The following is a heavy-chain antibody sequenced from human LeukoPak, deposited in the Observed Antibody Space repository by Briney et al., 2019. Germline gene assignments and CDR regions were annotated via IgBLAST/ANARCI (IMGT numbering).Heavy chain of an antibody. V-gene: IGHV4-59*01. J-gene: IGHJ4*02. Sequence: PSETLSLTCTVSGGSISSYYWSWIRQPPGKGLEWIGYIYYSGSTNHNPSLKSRVTISVDTSKNQFSLKLSSVTAADTAVYYCARESSGWPFDYWGQGTLVTVSS. CDR3: ARESSGWPFDY. D-gene: IGHD6-19*01. CDR2: IYYSGST. CDR1: GGSISSYY.